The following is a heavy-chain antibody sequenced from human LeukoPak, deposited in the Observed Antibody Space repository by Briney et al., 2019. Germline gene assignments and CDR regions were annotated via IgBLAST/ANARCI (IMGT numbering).Heavy chain of an antibody. Sequence: PGRSLRLSCAASGFTFSSYGMHWVRQAPGKGLEWVAVIWYDGSNKYYADSVKGRFTISRDNSKNTLYLQMNSLRAEDTALYYCAKGLVAVAGDYYGMDVWGQGTTVTVSS. CDR2: IWYDGSNK. D-gene: IGHD6-19*01. CDR1: GFTFSSYG. J-gene: IGHJ6*02. V-gene: IGHV3-33*06. CDR3: AKGLVAVAGDYYGMDV.